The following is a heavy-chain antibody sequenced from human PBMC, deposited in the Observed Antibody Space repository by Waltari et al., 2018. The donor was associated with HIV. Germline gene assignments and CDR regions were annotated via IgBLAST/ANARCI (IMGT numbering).Heavy chain of an antibody. CDR3: TTDLTYYYDSSGYYSYYFDY. V-gene: IGHV3-15*01. J-gene: IGHJ4*02. CDR2: IKSKTDGGTT. D-gene: IGHD3-22*01. Sequence: EVQLVESGGGLVKPGGSLRLSCAASGFTFSNAWMSWVRQAPGKGLEWVGRIKSKTDGGTTDYAAPVKGRFTISRDDSKNTLYLQMNSLKTEDTAVYYCTTDLTYYYDSSGYYSYYFDYWGQGTLVTVSS. CDR1: GFTFSNAW.